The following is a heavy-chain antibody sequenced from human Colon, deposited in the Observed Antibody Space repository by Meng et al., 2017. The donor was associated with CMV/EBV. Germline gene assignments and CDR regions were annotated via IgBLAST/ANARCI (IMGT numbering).Heavy chain of an antibody. J-gene: IGHJ5*02. Sequence: SETLSLTCTVSGGSIKSHGNYWGWIRQPPGKGLEWIGSMYYSGSSYYNPSLESRVSISVDTSTNRFSLNLSSVTAADTAVYYCVRSDWNYGWFDTWGQGTLVTVSS. CDR3: VRSDWNYGWFDT. V-gene: IGHV4-39*07. CDR2: MYYSGSS. D-gene: IGHD1-7*01. CDR1: GGSIKSHGNY.